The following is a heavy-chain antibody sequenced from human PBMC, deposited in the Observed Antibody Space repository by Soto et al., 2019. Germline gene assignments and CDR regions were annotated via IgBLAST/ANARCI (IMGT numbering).Heavy chain of an antibody. J-gene: IGHJ4*02. CDR1: GGSISSSSYY. CDR3: ATQDLAFDY. CDR2: IYYSGST. Sequence: SETLSLTCTVSGGSISSSSYYWGWIRQPPGKGLEWIGSIYYSGSTYYNPSLKSRVTISVDTSKNQFSLKLSSVTAADTAVYYCATQDLAFDYWGQGTLVTVSS. V-gene: IGHV4-39*01.